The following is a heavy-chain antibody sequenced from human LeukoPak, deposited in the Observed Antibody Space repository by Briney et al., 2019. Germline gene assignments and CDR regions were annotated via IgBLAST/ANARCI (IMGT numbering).Heavy chain of an antibody. CDR1: GGSIRSYY. D-gene: IGHD6-19*01. CDR2: IYISGST. Sequence: SETLSLTCTVSGGSIRSYYWSWIRQPAEKGLEWIGRIYISGSTNYNPSLKSRVTMSVDTSKNQFSLKLSSVTAADTAMYYCARAPEFSSGWLHDYWGQGTLVTVSS. J-gene: IGHJ4*02. CDR3: ARAPEFSSGWLHDY. V-gene: IGHV4-4*07.